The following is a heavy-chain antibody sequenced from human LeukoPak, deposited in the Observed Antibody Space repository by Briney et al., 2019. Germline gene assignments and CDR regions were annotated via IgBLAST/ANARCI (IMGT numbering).Heavy chain of an antibody. Sequence: SETLSLTCTVTGGSLSGYYWSWIRQTPGKGLEGIGYIYSSGTTNYNRSLQGRVIISLHTPKDQFSLSVTSVTAADTAMYFCARRISSWNVYIDKWGQARQVTVCS. D-gene: IGHD1-1*01. CDR3: ARRISSWNVYIDK. V-gene: IGHV4-4*09. CDR2: IYSSGTT. CDR1: GGSLSGYY. J-gene: IGHJ4*02.